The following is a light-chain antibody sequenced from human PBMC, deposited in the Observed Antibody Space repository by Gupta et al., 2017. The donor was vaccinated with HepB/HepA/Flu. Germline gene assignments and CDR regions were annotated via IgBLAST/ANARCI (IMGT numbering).Light chain of an antibody. Sequence: QSALTQPASVSGSPGQSVTISCTGTSSDVGGYNYVSWYQQHPGKVPKLMVYDVSHRPSGVSSRWSGSESANTATLTISGLQAEDESDYYSTSYTRRGTLIFGGGTKLTVL. CDR2: DVS. J-gene: IGLJ2*01. CDR3: TSYTRRGTLI. CDR1: SSDVGGYNY. V-gene: IGLV2-14*03.